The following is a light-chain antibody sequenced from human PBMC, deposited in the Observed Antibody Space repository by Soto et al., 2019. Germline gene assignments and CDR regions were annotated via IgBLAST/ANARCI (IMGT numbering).Light chain of an antibody. Sequence: DIQMTQSPSTLSASVGDRVTITCRASQSRSSWLAWYQQKPGKAPNLLIYDASNLESAVPSRVTGSESGTEFTLTISRLQPDDFATYYCQEYKSYPWTFGQGTKVEI. CDR2: DAS. V-gene: IGKV1-5*01. CDR1: QSRSSW. CDR3: QEYKSYPWT. J-gene: IGKJ1*01.